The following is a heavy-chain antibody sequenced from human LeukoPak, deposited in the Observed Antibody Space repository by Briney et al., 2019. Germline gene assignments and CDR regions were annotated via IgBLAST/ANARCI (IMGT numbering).Heavy chain of an antibody. CDR3: AGTRDGYKTYYYGMDV. CDR2: IYYSGST. D-gene: IGHD5-24*01. CDR1: GGSISSYY. V-gene: IGHV4-59*01. J-gene: IGHJ6*02. Sequence: PSETLSLTCTVSGGSISSYYWSWIRQPPGKRLEWIGYIYYSGSTNYNPSLKSRVTISVDTSKNQFSLKLSPVTAADTAVYYCAGTRDGYKTYYYGMDVWGQGTTVTVSS.